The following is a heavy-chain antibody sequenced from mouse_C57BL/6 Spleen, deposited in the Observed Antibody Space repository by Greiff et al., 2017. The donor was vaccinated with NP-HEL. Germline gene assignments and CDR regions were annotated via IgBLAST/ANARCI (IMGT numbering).Heavy chain of an antibody. CDR3: VKTSDGYPYYFDY. CDR1: GYAFSSSW. CDR2: IYPGDGDT. Sequence: VQLQQSGPELVKPGASVKISCKASGYAFSSSWMNWVKQRPGKGLEWIGRIYPGDGDTNYNGKFKGKATLTADKSSSTAYMQLSSLTSEDSAVYLCVKTSDGYPYYFDYWGQGTTHTVSS. J-gene: IGHJ2*01. D-gene: IGHD2-3*01. V-gene: IGHV1-82*01.